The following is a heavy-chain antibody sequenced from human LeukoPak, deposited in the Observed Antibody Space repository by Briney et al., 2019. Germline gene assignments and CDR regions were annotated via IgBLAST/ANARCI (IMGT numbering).Heavy chain of an antibody. CDR3: ARAYCSAGDCYEFDY. Sequence: ASVKVSCKASGGTFSSYAISWVRQAPGQGLEWMGWINPNNGGTNYARKFHGRVTMTRDTSISTLYMELSSLRSDDTAVYYCARAYCSAGDCYEFDYWGQGTLVTVSS. J-gene: IGHJ4*02. CDR1: GGTFSSYA. CDR2: INPNNGGT. D-gene: IGHD2-15*01. V-gene: IGHV1-2*02.